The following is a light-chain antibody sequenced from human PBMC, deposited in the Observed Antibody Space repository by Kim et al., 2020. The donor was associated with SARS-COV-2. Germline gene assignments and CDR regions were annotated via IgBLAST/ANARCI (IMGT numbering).Light chain of an antibody. CDR3: ATWDDSLSGPV. J-gene: IGLJ2*01. CDR2: RIN. Sequence: QSVLTQPPSASGTPGQRVTISCSGSTSNIENNYVSWYQQLPGTAPKLLIYRINLRPSGVPDRFSGSKSGTSASLAISGLRSEDEADYYCATWDDSLSGPVFGGGTKVTVL. V-gene: IGLV1-47*01. CDR1: TSNIENNY.